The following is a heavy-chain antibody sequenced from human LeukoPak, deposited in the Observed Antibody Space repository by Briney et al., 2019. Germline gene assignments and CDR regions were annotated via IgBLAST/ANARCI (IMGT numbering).Heavy chain of an antibody. V-gene: IGHV4-59*08. CDR3: ARHKYYYDSSGYYYVPSPFDY. CDR1: GGSISSYY. D-gene: IGHD3-22*01. CDR2: IYYSGST. J-gene: IGHJ4*02. Sequence: SETLSLTCTVSGGSISSYYWSWIRQPPGKGLEWIGYIYYSGSTNYNPSLKSRVTISVDTSKNQFSLKLSSVTAADTAVYYCARHKYYYDSSGYYYVPSPFDYWGQGTLVTVSS.